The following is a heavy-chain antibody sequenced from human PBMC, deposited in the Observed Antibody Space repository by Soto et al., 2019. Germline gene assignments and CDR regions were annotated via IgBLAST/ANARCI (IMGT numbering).Heavy chain of an antibody. V-gene: IGHV1-3*01. CDR2: FNAGNGNT. Sequence: GASVKVSCKASGYTFTSYAMHWVRQAPGQRLEWMGWFNAGNGNTKYSQKFQGRVTITRDTSTSTAYMELSSLRSEDTAVYYCATDEAAAAYPPYYYGMDVWGQGTTVTVSS. CDR1: GYTFTSYA. CDR3: ATDEAAAAYPPYYYGMDV. J-gene: IGHJ6*02. D-gene: IGHD6-13*01.